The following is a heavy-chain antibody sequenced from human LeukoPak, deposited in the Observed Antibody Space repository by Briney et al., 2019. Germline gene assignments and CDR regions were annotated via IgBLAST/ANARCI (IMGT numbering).Heavy chain of an antibody. J-gene: IGHJ4*02. CDR2: ISTDGYTT. V-gene: IGHV3-74*01. CDR3: VVGGSPGY. Sequence: GGSLRLSCAASGLAFSAYKMHWVRHAPRKGLVWVSRISTDGYTTDYADFVQGRFTASRDNTKNTWSLETNSLRAEDTAVYYCVVGGSPGYWGQGTLVTVSS. CDR1: GLAFSAYK. D-gene: IGHD2-15*01.